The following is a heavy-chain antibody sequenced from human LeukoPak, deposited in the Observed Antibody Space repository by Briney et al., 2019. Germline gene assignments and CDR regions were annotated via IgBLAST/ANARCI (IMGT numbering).Heavy chain of an antibody. CDR2: INHSGST. Sequence: SETLSLTCAVYGGSFSGYYWSWIRQPPGKGLEWIGEINHSGSTNYNPSLKSRVTISVATSKNQFSLKLSSVTAADTAVYYCAKLGSTSRDYWGQGTLVTVSS. CDR1: GGSFSGYY. J-gene: IGHJ4*02. V-gene: IGHV4-34*01. CDR3: AKLGSTSRDY. D-gene: IGHD2-2*01.